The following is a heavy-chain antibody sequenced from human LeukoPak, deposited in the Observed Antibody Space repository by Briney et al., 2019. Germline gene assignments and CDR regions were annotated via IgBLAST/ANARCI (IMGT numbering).Heavy chain of an antibody. J-gene: IGHJ5*02. D-gene: IGHD6-13*01. CDR2: ISTYNANT. V-gene: IGHV1-18*01. CDR1: GYTFTNYG. CDR3: ARKTIAGGYNWFDP. Sequence: ASVKVSCKASGYTFTNYGISWVRQAPGQGLEWMGWISTYNANTNYAQKLQGRVTMTTDTSTSTAYMELRSLRSDDTAVYYCARKTIAGGYNWFDPWGRGTLVTVSS.